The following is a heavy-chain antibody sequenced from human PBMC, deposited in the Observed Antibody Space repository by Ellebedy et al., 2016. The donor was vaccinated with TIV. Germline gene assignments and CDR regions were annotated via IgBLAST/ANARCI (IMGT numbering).Heavy chain of an antibody. V-gene: IGHV3-53*01. Sequence: GESLKISXAASGFSVRSNYMSWVRQAPGKGLEWVSVIYPGGSTHYADSVKGRFTISRENAKNSLYLQMNSLRAGDTAVYYCARGSLTMVRGHHVVGMDVWGQGTTVTVSS. CDR2: IYPGGST. CDR3: ARGSLTMVRGHHVVGMDV. J-gene: IGHJ6*02. CDR1: GFSVRSNY. D-gene: IGHD3-10*01.